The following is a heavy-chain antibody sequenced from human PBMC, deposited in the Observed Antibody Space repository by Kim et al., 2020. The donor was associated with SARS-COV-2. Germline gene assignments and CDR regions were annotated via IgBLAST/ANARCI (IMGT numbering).Heavy chain of an antibody. V-gene: IGHV3-49*04. CDR1: GFTFGDYA. CDR3: TRVSYYDSSGLLEDYYYGMDV. J-gene: IGHJ6*02. D-gene: IGHD3-22*01. CDR2: IRSKAYGGTT. Sequence: GGSLRLSCTASGFTFGDYAMSWVRQAPGKGLEWVGFIRSKAYGGTTEYAASVKGRFTISRDDSKSIAYLQMNSLKTEDTAVYYCTRVSYYDSSGLLEDYYYGMDVWGQGTTVTVSS.